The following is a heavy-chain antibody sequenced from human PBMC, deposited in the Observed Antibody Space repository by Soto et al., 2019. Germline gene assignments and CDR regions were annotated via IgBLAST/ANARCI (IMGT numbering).Heavy chain of an antibody. Sequence: SAPLSLTGPVSGCSISSSSYYWGWIRQPPGKGLEWIGSIYYSGSTYYNPSLKSRVTISVDTSKNQFSLKLRSVTAADTAVYYCAIYDFWSGLGYYYDGMDVWGQGTTVPVSS. CDR2: IYYSGST. CDR3: AIYDFWSGLGYYYDGMDV. CDR1: GCSISSSSYY. D-gene: IGHD3-3*01. J-gene: IGHJ6*02. V-gene: IGHV4-39*01.